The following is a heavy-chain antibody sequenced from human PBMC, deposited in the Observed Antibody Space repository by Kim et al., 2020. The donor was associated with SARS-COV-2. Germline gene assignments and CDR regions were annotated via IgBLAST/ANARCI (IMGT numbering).Heavy chain of an antibody. D-gene: IGHD6-19*01. J-gene: IGHJ6*02. Sequence: VKGSLTISRDNSKNKLYLQMNSLRAEDTAVYYCARDDFSPAVAGYYGMDVWGQGTTVTVSS. V-gene: IGHV3-66*01. CDR3: ARDDFSPAVAGYYGMDV.